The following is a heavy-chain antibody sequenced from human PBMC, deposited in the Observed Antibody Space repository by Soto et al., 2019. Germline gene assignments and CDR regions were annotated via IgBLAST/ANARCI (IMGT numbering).Heavy chain of an antibody. Sequence: ASVKVSCKASGYTFTGYYMHWVRQAPGQGLEWMGWINPNSGGTNYAQKFQGRVTMTRDASISTAYMELSRLRSDDTAVYYCARDGGDYFHAMDVWGPGTAVTVSS. J-gene: IGHJ6*02. CDR1: GYTFTGYY. CDR2: INPNSGGT. CDR3: ARDGGDYFHAMDV. D-gene: IGHD2-21*02. V-gene: IGHV1-2*02.